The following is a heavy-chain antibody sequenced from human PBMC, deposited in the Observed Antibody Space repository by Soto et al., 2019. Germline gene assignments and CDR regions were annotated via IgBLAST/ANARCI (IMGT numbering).Heavy chain of an antibody. J-gene: IGHJ4*02. CDR3: AREDSIIIPAVSDF. CDR2: ISKSDYT. Sequence: GGSLRLSCTVSGFAFNNYGINWVRQAPGKGLEWVPSISKSDYTYYSDSVKGRFTISRDNAKNSVSLQMNTLRVEDTAVYYCAREDSIIIPAVSDFWGQGTLVTVSS. D-gene: IGHD2-2*01. V-gene: IGHV3-21*01. CDR1: GFAFNNYG.